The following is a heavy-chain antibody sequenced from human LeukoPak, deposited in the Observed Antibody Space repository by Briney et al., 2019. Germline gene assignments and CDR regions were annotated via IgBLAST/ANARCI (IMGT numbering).Heavy chain of an antibody. Sequence: SETLSLTCTVSGYSISGGYYWGWIRQPPGKGLEWIGSIYHSGSTYYNPSLKSRVTISVDTSKNQFSLKLSSVTAADTAVYYCARVLPSSSFDYWGQGTLVTVSS. J-gene: IGHJ4*02. D-gene: IGHD6-13*01. CDR3: ARVLPSSSFDY. V-gene: IGHV4-38-2*02. CDR2: IYHSGST. CDR1: GYSISGGYY.